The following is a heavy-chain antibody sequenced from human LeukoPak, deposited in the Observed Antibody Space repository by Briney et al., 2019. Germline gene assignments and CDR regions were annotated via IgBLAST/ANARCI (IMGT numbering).Heavy chain of an antibody. CDR1: GFTFSSYA. CDR3: ATTRYYYDSSGYSNFDY. V-gene: IGHV3-23*01. J-gene: IGHJ4*02. Sequence: PGGSLRLSCAASGFTFSSYAMNWVRQAPGKGLEWVSAISGSGGSTYYADSAKGRFTTSRDNSKNTLYLQMNSLRAEDTAVYYCATTRYYYDSSGYSNFDYWGQGTLVTVSS. D-gene: IGHD3-22*01. CDR2: ISGSGGST.